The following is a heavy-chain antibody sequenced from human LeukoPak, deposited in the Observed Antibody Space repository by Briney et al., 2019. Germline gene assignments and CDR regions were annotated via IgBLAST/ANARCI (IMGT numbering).Heavy chain of an antibody. Sequence: GASLRLSCAASGFTFSSYEMNWLRQAPGKGLEWVSYISSSGSTIYYADSVKGRFTISRDNAKNSLYLQMNGLRAEDTAVYYCARAVYDFWSGYDYWGQGTLVTVSS. J-gene: IGHJ4*02. CDR1: GFTFSSYE. V-gene: IGHV3-48*03. CDR2: ISSSGSTI. CDR3: ARAVYDFWSGYDY. D-gene: IGHD3-3*01.